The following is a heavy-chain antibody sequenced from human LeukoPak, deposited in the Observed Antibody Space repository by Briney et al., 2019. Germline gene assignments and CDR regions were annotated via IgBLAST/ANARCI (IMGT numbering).Heavy chain of an antibody. D-gene: IGHD3-22*01. Sequence: SETLSLTCAVYGGSFSGYYWSWIRQPPGKGLEWIGEINHSGSTNYNPSLKSRVTISVDTSKNQFSLKLSSVTAADTAVYYCARGSCTYYYDSSGYYYPHLFDYWGQGTLVTVSS. CDR1: GGSFSGYY. V-gene: IGHV4-34*01. J-gene: IGHJ4*02. CDR3: ARGSCTYYYDSSGYYYPHLFDY. CDR2: INHSGST.